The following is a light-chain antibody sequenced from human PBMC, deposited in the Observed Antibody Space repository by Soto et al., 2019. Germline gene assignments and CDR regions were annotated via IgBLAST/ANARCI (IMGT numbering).Light chain of an antibody. CDR3: QQYNNWHGT. CDR2: GAS. J-gene: IGKJ1*01. V-gene: IGKV3-15*01. Sequence: EIVMTQSPATPSVSPGERATLSCRASQSVSSNLAWYQQKPGQAPRLLIYGASTRATGIPARFSGSGSGTEFTLTISSLQSEDFAVYYCQQYNNWHGTFGQGTKV. CDR1: QSVSSN.